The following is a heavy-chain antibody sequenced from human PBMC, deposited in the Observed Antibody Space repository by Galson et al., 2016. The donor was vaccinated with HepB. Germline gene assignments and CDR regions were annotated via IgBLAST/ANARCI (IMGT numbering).Heavy chain of an antibody. D-gene: IGHD3/OR15-3a*01. J-gene: IGHJ4*02. CDR3: AREFWTTSGLDF. Sequence: SVKVSCKASGYTFSVYAIHWVRQAPGQRLEWLGCSKAGNGDTQYSQMFQGRLVISRDTSANTVHLELSSLRSADTAVYYCAREFWTTSGLDFWGQGTLLAVSA. V-gene: IGHV1-3*01. CDR1: GYTFSVYA. CDR2: SKAGNGDT.